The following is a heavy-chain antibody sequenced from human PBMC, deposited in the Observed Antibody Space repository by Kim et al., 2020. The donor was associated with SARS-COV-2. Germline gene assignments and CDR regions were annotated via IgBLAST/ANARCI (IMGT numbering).Heavy chain of an antibody. CDR3: ARMGPGDDFWSGYYWSYYYYGMDV. CDR1: GFTFSSYW. D-gene: IGHD3-3*01. CDR2: IKQDGSEK. V-gene: IGHV3-7*03. Sequence: GGSLRLSCAASGFTFSSYWMSWVRQAPGKGLEWVANIKQDGSEKYYVDSVKGRFTISRDNAKNSLYLQMNSLRAEDTAVYYCARMGPGDDFWSGYYWSYYYYGMDVWGQGTTVTVSS. J-gene: IGHJ6*02.